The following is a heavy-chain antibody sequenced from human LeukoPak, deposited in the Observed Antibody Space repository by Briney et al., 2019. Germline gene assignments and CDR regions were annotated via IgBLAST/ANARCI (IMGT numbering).Heavy chain of an antibody. V-gene: IGHV4-34*01. CDR3: AGGVAAVSDV. Sequence: KSSDTLSLTCAVYGGSFSGYYLLWLRQPPGKGLEWIGEINHSGSTNYNPSLESRVTITVDTSKKQFFLKLSSVTAADTAVYYCAGGVAAVSDVWGKGTTVTVSS. J-gene: IGHJ6*04. CDR1: GGSFSGYY. CDR2: INHSGST. D-gene: IGHD6-13*01.